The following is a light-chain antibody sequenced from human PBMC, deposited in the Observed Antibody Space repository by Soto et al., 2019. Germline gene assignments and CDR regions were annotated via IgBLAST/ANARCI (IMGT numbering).Light chain of an antibody. V-gene: IGKV3-20*01. Sequence: VLTQSPGTLSLSPGERATISCRASQSISCNYLAWYQHKPGQAPRLLIYGASSRATGIPHRFSGSGSGTDFTLTISRLEPEDCGVFYCQQYGNSPPYTFGQGTRLEIK. CDR3: QQYGNSPPYT. CDR1: QSISCNY. CDR2: GAS. J-gene: IGKJ2*01.